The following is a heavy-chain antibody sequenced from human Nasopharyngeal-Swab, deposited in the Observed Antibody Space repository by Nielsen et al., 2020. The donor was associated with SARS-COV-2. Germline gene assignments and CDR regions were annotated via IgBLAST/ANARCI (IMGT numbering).Heavy chain of an antibody. V-gene: IGHV4-39*01. CDR2: IYYSGST. Sequence: RQAPGKGLEWIGSIYYSGSTYYNPSLKSRVTISVDTSKNQFSLKLSSVTAADTAVYYCARQRGSGTGFDPWGQGTLVTVSS. D-gene: IGHD3-10*01. CDR3: ARQRGSGTGFDP. J-gene: IGHJ5*02.